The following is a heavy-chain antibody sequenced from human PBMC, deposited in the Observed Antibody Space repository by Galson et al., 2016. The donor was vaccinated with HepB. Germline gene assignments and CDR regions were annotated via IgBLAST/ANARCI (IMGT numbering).Heavy chain of an antibody. Sequence: SETLSLTCTVSGYSISSGYYWGWIRQPPGKGLEWIGGIYHSGSTYYNPSLKSQVTISVDTSKNQFSLKLRSVTAADTAVYYCPRELGCSSSWPNWFDPWGQGTLVTVSS. D-gene: IGHD6-13*01. CDR2: IYHSGST. CDR3: PRELGCSSSWPNWFDP. J-gene: IGHJ5*02. CDR1: GYSISSGYY. V-gene: IGHV4-38-2*02.